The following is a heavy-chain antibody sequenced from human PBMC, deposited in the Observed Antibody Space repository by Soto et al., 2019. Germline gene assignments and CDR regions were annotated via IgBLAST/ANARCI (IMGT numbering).Heavy chain of an antibody. J-gene: IGHJ6*02. V-gene: IGHV1-8*01. CDR2: MNPNSGNT. Sequence: QVQLVQSGAEVKKPGASVKVSCKASGYTFTGYDINWVRQATGQGLEWMGWMNPNSGNTAYAQKFQGRVTMTRNTSISTACMELSSLRSEDTAVYYCARGPFDYDFCGAHGMDVWGQGTTVTVSS. D-gene: IGHD3-3*01. CDR3: ARGPFDYDFCGAHGMDV. CDR1: GYTFTGYD.